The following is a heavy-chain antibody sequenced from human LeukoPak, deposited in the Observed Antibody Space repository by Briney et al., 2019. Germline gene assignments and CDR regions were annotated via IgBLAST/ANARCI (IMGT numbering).Heavy chain of an antibody. CDR1: GFTFSGYS. CDR2: ISSSGNYI. J-gene: IGHJ3*02. CDR3: ARPETQYSSGLDGFDI. D-gene: IGHD6-19*01. V-gene: IGHV3-21*01. Sequence: GGSLRLSCAASGFTFSGYSMNWVRQAPGKGLEWVSSISSSGNYIHYADSVKGRFTISRDNAKNSLYLQVNSLRAEDTAVYYCARPETQYSSGLDGFDIWGQGTMVTVSS.